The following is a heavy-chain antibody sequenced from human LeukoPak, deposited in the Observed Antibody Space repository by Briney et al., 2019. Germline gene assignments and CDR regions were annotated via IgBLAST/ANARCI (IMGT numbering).Heavy chain of an antibody. V-gene: IGHV3-74*01. Sequence: GGSLRLSCAASGFTFSSYWMHWVRKAPGEGLVWVSRINSDGSSTSYADSVKGRFTISRDNAKNTLYLQMNSLRAEDTAVYYCASLGYCSSTSCYDDYWGQGTLVTVSS. J-gene: IGHJ4*02. CDR1: GFTFSSYW. CDR3: ASLGYCSSTSCYDDY. D-gene: IGHD2-2*01. CDR2: INSDGSST.